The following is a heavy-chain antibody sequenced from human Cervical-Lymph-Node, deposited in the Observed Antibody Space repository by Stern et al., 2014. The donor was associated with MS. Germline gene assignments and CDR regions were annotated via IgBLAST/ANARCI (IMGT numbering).Heavy chain of an antibody. CDR1: GGSISSYY. J-gene: IGHJ6*02. Sequence: QVQLQESGPGLVKPSETLSITCTVSGGSISSYYWSWIRQPPGKGLEWIGYIYYSGSTNYNPSLKSRVTISVDTSKNQFSLKLSSVTAADTAVYYCARVPGIAAAGYGMDVWGQGTTVTVSS. CDR2: IYYSGST. D-gene: IGHD6-13*01. CDR3: ARVPGIAAAGYGMDV. V-gene: IGHV4-59*01.